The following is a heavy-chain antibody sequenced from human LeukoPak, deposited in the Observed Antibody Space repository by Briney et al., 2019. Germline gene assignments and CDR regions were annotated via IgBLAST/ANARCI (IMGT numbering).Heavy chain of an antibody. Sequence: GGSLRLSRAASGFTFNNFAMSWVRQAPGKGLEWVSATSGSGGSTYYADSVKGRFTISRDNSKNTLYLQMNSLRADDTALYYCAKRGSYDFWSGYYYDHWGRGTPVTVSS. D-gene: IGHD3-3*01. CDR2: TSGSGGST. V-gene: IGHV3-23*01. CDR1: GFTFNNFA. J-gene: IGHJ4*02. CDR3: AKRGSYDFWSGYYYDH.